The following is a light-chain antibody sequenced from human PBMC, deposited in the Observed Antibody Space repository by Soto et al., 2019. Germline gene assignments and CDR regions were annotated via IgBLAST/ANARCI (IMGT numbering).Light chain of an antibody. Sequence: EIVLTQSPGTLSLSPGERATLSCSASQRVSSSYLAWYQQKPGQAPRLLIYGASSRANGIPDRFSGSGSGTDFTLTISRLEPEDFAVYYCQQYDRSPRTFGGGTKVEIK. CDR2: GAS. J-gene: IGKJ4*01. CDR1: QRVSSSY. V-gene: IGKV3-20*01. CDR3: QQYDRSPRT.